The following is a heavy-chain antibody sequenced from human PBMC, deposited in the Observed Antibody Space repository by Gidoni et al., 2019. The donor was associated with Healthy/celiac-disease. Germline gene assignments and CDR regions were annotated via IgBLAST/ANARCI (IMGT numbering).Heavy chain of an antibody. Sequence: VRQMPGKGLEWMGIIYPGDSDTRYSPSFQGQVTISADKSISTAYVQWSSLKASDTAMYYCARGSSGWSSYWYFDLWGRGTLVTVSS. V-gene: IGHV5-51*01. J-gene: IGHJ2*01. CDR2: IYPGDSDT. CDR3: ARGSSGWSSYWYFDL. D-gene: IGHD6-19*01.